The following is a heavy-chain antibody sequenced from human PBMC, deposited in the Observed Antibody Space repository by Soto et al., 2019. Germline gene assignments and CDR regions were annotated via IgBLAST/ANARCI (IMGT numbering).Heavy chain of an antibody. CDR2: IKQGGIER. Sequence: EVQLVESGGDLAQPGGSLRLSCAASGFTLSNFWVNWVRQAPGKGLEWVANIKQGGIERNYVDSVKGRFTISRDDTKNSLFLQTNNLRVEDAAIYYCLVTTSAVDIWGRGTTVTVSS. J-gene: IGHJ3*02. V-gene: IGHV3-7*01. CDR1: GFTLSNFW. D-gene: IGHD4-17*01. CDR3: LVTTSAVDI.